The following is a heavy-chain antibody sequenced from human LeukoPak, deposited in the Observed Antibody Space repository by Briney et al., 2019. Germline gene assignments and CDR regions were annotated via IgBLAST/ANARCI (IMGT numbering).Heavy chain of an antibody. V-gene: IGHV4-39*07. J-gene: IGHJ3*02. CDR3: ARDRSSSWYKGTPTRKNDAFDI. CDR2: IYYSGST. Sequence: SSQTLSLTCTVSGGSISSGSYYWGWIRQPPGKGLEWIGSIYYSGSTYYNPSLKSRVTISVDTSKNQFSLKLSSVTAADTAVYYCARDRSSSWYKGTPTRKNDAFDIWGQGTMVTVSS. D-gene: IGHD6-13*01. CDR1: GGSISSGSYY.